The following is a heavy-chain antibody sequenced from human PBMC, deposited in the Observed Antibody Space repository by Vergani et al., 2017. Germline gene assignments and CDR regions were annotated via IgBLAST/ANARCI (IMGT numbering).Heavy chain of an antibody. CDR3: GGSGSYREINY. D-gene: IGHD3-10*01. V-gene: IGHV3-53*02. Sequence: EVQLVETGGGLIQPGGSLRLSCAASGFTVSSNYMSWVRQAPGKGLEWVSVIYSGGSTYYADSVKGRFTITRDNSKNTLYLQMNSLRAEDTAVYYCGGSGSYREINYWGQGTLVTVSS. J-gene: IGHJ4*02. CDR1: GFTVSSNY. CDR2: IYSGGST.